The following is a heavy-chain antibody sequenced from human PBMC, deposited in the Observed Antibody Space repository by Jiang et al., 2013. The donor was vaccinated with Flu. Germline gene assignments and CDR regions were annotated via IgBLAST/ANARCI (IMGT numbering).Heavy chain of an antibody. CDR2: ISAYNGNT. V-gene: IGHV1-18*01. CDR1: GYTFTSYG. CDR3: ARLRFLEWLLPSGQNMDV. J-gene: IGHJ6*04. D-gene: IGHD3-3*01. Sequence: EVKKPGASVKVSCKASGYTFTSYGISWVRQAPGQGLEWMGWISAYNGNTNYAQKLQGRVTMTTDTSTSTAYMELRSLRSDDTAVYYCARLRFLEWLLPSGQNMDVWGKGTTVTVSS.